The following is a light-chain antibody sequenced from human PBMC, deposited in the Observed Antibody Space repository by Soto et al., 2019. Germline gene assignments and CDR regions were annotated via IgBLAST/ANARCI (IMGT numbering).Light chain of an antibody. CDR3: LSKTSSISYV. CDR2: EVS. CDR1: TSDVGGYNY. J-gene: IGLJ1*01. V-gene: IGLV2-14*01. Sequence: QSVRAQPASVSVSPGQSITISCSGTTSDVGGYNYVSWYQQHPGKGPKLLIHEVSNRPSGVSNRFSGSKSGNTASLTISGLQAEDEADYYCLSKTSSISYVFGTGTKVTVL.